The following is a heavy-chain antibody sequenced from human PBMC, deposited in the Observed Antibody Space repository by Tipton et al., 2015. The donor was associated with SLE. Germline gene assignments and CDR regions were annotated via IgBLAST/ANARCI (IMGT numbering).Heavy chain of an antibody. CDR1: GGSISSYY. CDR2: IYYSGST. V-gene: IGHV4-59*08. CDR3: ARGIDAFDI. Sequence: LRLSCTVSGGSISSYYWSWIRQPPGKGLEWIGYIYYSGSTNYNPSLKSRVTISVDTSKNPFSLKLSSVTAADTAVYYCARGIDAFDIWGQGTMVTVSS. J-gene: IGHJ3*02.